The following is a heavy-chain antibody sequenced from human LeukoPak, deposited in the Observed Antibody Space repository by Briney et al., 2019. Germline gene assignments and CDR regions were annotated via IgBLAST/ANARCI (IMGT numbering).Heavy chain of an antibody. CDR1: GFTFSSYA. CDR3: AKDRVDVLTGYFYY. Sequence: GGSLRLSCSASGFTFSSYAMHWVRQAPGKGLEYVSAISSNGGTTYYADSVKGRFTISRDNSENTLYLQMNSLRAEDTAVYYCAKDRVDVLTGYFYYWGQGVLVTVSS. D-gene: IGHD3-9*01. CDR2: ISSNGGTT. J-gene: IGHJ4*02. V-gene: IGHV3-64*04.